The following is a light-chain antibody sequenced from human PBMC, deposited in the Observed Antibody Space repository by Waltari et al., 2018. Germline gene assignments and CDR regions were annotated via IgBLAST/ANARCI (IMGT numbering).Light chain of an antibody. Sequence: EIVLTQSPDTLSLSPGERSTLSCRASQSLTKNFLAWYQQKPGQAPRLLIYDVSSRATCFPDRFSGSGSGTDFTLTMNRLEPEDSAVYFCQQCGDAPLTFGQGTKVEIK. V-gene: IGKV3-20*01. CDR2: DVS. J-gene: IGKJ1*01. CDR1: QSLTKNF. CDR3: QQCGDAPLT.